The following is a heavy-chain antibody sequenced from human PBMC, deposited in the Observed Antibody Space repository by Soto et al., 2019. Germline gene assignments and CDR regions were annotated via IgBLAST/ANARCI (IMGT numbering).Heavy chain of an antibody. Sequence: GGSLRLSCAASGFTFSSYAMHWVRQAPGKGLEWVAVISYDGSNKYYADSVKGRFTISRDNSKNTLYLQMNSLRAEDTAVYYCASQPYEEDAFDIXGQGTMVTVSS. J-gene: IGHJ3*02. CDR3: ASQPYEEDAFDI. CDR2: ISYDGSNK. D-gene: IGHD3-3*01. CDR1: GFTFSSYA. V-gene: IGHV3-30-3*01.